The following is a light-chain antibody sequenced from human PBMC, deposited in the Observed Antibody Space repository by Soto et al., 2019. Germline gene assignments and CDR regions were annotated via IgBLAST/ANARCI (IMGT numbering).Light chain of an antibody. CDR1: QSVSSSY. CDR3: HQYDSSLGLT. CDR2: GAS. V-gene: IGKV3-20*01. J-gene: IGKJ4*01. Sequence: EIVLRQSPGTLSLSPGERATLSCRASQSVSSSYLAWYQQKPGQAPRPLTYGASSRATGIPDRFSGSGSGTDFTLTISRLEPEYFAVYYCHQYDSSLGLTFGGGTKVEIK.